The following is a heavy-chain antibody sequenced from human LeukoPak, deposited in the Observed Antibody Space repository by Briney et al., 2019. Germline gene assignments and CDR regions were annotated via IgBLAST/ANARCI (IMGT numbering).Heavy chain of an antibody. V-gene: IGHV3-43*01. CDR1: GFTFDDYT. CDR3: AKDITPSSKSGYFDY. CDR2: ISWDGGST. D-gene: IGHD4-11*01. Sequence: GGSLRLSCAASGFTFDDYTMHWVRQAPGKGLEWVSPISWDGGSTYYADSVKGRFTISRDNSKNSLYLQMNSLRTEDTALYYCAKDITPSSKSGYFDYWGQGTLVTVSS. J-gene: IGHJ4*02.